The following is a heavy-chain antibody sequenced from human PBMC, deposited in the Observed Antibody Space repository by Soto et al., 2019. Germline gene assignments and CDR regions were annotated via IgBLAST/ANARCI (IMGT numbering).Heavy chain of an antibody. Sequence: ASVKVSCKASGYTFTSYGISWVRQAPRQGLEWMGWISAYNGNTNYAQKLQGRVTMTTDTSTSTAYMELRSLRSDDTAVYYCGRDSIVDIVATSNPPFDYWGQGTLVTVSS. CDR3: GRDSIVDIVATSNPPFDY. V-gene: IGHV1-18*01. D-gene: IGHD5-12*01. CDR2: ISAYNGNT. J-gene: IGHJ4*02. CDR1: GYTFTSYG.